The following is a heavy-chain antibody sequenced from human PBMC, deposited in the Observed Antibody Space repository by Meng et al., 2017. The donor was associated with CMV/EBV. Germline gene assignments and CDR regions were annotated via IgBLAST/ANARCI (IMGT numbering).Heavy chain of an antibody. V-gene: IGHV1-18*01. CDR3: ARERWEYYKQWLVGGNWFDP. CDR2: ISAYNGNT. CDR1: GYTFTSYG. Sequence: ASVKVSCKASGYTFTSYGISWVRQAPGQGLEWMGWISAYNGNTNYAQKLQGRVTMTTDTSTSTAYMELRSLRSDDTAVYYCARERWEYYKQWLVGGNWFDPWGQGTLVTVSS. D-gene: IGHD6-19*01. J-gene: IGHJ5*02.